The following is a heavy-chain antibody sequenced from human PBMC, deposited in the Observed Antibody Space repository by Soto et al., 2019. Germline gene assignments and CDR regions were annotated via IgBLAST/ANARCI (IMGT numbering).Heavy chain of an antibody. CDR1: GGTFSSYA. J-gene: IGHJ6*02. CDR3: ARFCKLPPPYYYYGMDV. V-gene: IGHV1-69*01. D-gene: IGHD2-15*01. CDR2: IIPIFGTA. Sequence: QVQLVQSGAEVKKPGSSVKVSCKASGGTFSSYAISWVRQAPGQGLEWMGGIIPIFGTANYAQKFQGRVTITADESTSTAYMELSSLRSEDTAVYYCARFCKLPPPYYYYGMDVWGQGTTVTVSS.